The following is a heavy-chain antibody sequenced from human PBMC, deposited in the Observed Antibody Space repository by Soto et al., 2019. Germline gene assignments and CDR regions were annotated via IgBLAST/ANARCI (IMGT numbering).Heavy chain of an antibody. V-gene: IGHV3-53*02. CDR3: AREGAMVRGVRD. CDR1: GFTVSSNY. Sequence: EVQLVETGGGLIQPGGSLRLSCAASGFTVSSNYMSWVRQAPGKGLEWVSVIYSGGSTYYADSVKGRFTISRDNSKNTLYLKINSLRAEDTAVYYCAREGAMVRGVRDWGQGTLVPVSS. J-gene: IGHJ4*02. CDR2: IYSGGST. D-gene: IGHD3-10*01.